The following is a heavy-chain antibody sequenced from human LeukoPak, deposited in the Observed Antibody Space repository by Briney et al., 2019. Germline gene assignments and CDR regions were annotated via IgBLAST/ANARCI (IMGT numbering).Heavy chain of an antibody. Sequence: VASVTASCKASGYTFIYYIHWVRQAPGQGLEWMGLINPSGGSTSYAQKFQGRVTMTRDTSTSTVYMELSSLRSEDTAVYYCARRSGDGYNLFDYWGQGTLVTVSS. J-gene: IGHJ4*02. D-gene: IGHD5-24*01. V-gene: IGHV1-46*01. CDR1: GYTFIYY. CDR3: ARRSGDGYNLFDY. CDR2: INPSGGST.